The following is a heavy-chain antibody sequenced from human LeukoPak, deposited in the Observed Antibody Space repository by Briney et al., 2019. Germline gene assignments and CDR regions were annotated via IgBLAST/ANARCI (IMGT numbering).Heavy chain of an antibody. J-gene: IGHJ4*02. CDR1: GFTFSNAW. Sequence: GGSLRLSCAASGFTFSNAWMSWVRQAPGKGLEWVGRIKSKTDGGTTDYAAPVKGRFTISRDDSKNTLYLQMNSLKTEDTAVYYCTTDRDIVVVPAAAPSYYFDYWGQGTLVTVSS. D-gene: IGHD2-2*01. V-gene: IGHV3-15*01. CDR2: IKSKTDGGTT. CDR3: TTDRDIVVVPAAAPSYYFDY.